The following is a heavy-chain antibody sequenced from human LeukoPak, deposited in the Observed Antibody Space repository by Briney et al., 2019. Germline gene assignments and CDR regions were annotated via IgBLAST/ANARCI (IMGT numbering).Heavy chain of an antibody. V-gene: IGHV4-59*01. J-gene: IGHJ6*02. CDR1: GGSISSYY. D-gene: IGHD6-13*01. CDR2: IYYSGST. CDR3: AREGRSSWPDYYGMDA. Sequence: SETLSLTCTVSGGSISSYYWSWIRQPPGKGLEWIGYIYYSGSTNYNPSLKSRVTISVDTSKNQFSLKLSSVTAADTAVYYCAREGRSSWPDYYGMDAWGQGTTVTVSS.